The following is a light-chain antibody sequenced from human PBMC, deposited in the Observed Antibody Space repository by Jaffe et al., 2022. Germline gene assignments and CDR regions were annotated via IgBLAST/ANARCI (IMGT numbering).Light chain of an antibody. CDR2: AAS. Sequence: DIQLTQSPSFLSASVGDRVTITCRASQGRSSYLAWYQQKPGKAPKLLIYAASTLQSGVPSRFSGSESGTDFTLTISSLQPEDFATYYCQQLNSYPQVTFGQGTKVEIK. CDR3: QQLNSYPQVT. CDR1: QGRSSY. J-gene: IGKJ1*01. V-gene: IGKV1-9*01.